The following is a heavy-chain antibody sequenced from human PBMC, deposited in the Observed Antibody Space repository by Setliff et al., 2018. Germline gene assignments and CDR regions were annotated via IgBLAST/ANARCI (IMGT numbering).Heavy chain of an antibody. CDR2: INQYGNET. CDR3: ARGVIPGSY. D-gene: IGHD2-21*01. V-gene: IGHV3-7*01. J-gene: IGHJ4*02. CDR1: DLNFDKYW. Sequence: GGSLRLSCAASDLNFDKYWMTWVRQAPEKGLEWVANINQYGNETYSVDSVKGRFTVSRDNAKDSLYLQMDSLRVEDTAVYYCARGVIPGSYWGQGTLVTVSS.